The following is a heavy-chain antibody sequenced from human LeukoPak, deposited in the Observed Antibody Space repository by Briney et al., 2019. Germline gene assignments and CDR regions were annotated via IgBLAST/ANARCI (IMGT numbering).Heavy chain of an antibody. CDR1: GGSISSSSYY. CDR2: IYYSGST. V-gene: IGHV4-61*01. J-gene: IGHJ4*02. Sequence: SETLSLTCTVSGGSISSSSYYWSWIRQPPGKGLEWIGYIYYSGSTNYNPSLKSRVTISVDTSKKQFSLKLSSVTAADTAVYYCARGPAVAGTLWGFDYWGQGTLVTVSS. D-gene: IGHD6-19*01. CDR3: ARGPAVAGTLWGFDY.